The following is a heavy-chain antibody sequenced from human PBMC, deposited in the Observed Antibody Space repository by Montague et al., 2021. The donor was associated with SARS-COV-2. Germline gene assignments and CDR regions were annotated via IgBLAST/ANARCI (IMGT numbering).Heavy chain of an antibody. CDR1: GGSFTGYY. Sequence: SETLSLTCAVYGGSFTGYYWTWIRQPPGKGLEWIGEINHSGSSNYNPSLESRVTMSVDASKNQFSLRLNSVSAADTAVYYCARAQVTIFGVLIMFPAAGALDSWGRGTTVTVSS. D-gene: IGHD3-3*01. J-gene: IGHJ3*01. CDR2: INHSGSS. V-gene: IGHV4-34*01. CDR3: ARAQVTIFGVLIMFPAAGALDS.